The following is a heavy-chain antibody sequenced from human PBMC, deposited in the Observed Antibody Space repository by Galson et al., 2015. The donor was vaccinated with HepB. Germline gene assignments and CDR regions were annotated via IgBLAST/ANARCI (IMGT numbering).Heavy chain of an antibody. J-gene: IGHJ4*02. Sequence: LRLSCAASGFTVSSNYMSWIRQPPGKGLEWIGYIYYSGSTNYNPSLKSRVTISVDTSKNQFSPKLSSVTAADTAVYYCASRGYSSRGGYYFDYWGQGTLVTVSS. CDR2: IYYSGST. CDR3: ASRGYSSRGGYYFDY. CDR1: GFTVSSNY. D-gene: IGHD5-18*01. V-gene: IGHV4-59*08.